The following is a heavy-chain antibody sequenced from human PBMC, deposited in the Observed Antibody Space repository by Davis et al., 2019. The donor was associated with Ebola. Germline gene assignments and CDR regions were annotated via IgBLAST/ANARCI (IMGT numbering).Heavy chain of an antibody. J-gene: IGHJ5*02. D-gene: IGHD3-16*01. Sequence: SVKVSCKASGYTLTGYYMHWVRQAPGQGLEYMAWISPDSGATHYEQRFQGRVTLTRDTSINTDYMELSSLRSDDTAIYYCAREKGGDGWFDPWGQGTLVTVSS. CDR3: AREKGGDGWFDP. V-gene: IGHV1-2*02. CDR2: ISPDSGAT. CDR1: GYTLTGYY.